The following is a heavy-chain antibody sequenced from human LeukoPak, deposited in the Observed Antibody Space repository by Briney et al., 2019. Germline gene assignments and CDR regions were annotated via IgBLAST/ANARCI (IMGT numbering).Heavy chain of an antibody. J-gene: IGHJ4*02. CDR2: IYYSGST. CDR1: GGSISSGDYY. CDR3: ARWGIAVAFDY. V-gene: IGHV4-30-4*08. Sequence: SETLSLTCTVSGGSISSGDYYWSWIRQPPGKGLEWIGYIYYSGSTYYNPSLKRRVTISVDTSKDQFSLQLSSVTAADTAVYYCARWGIAVAFDYWGQGTLVTVSS. D-gene: IGHD6-19*01.